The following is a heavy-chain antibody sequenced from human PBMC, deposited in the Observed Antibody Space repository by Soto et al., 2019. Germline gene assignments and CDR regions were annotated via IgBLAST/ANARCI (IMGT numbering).Heavy chain of an antibody. V-gene: IGHV1-8*01. CDR3: ARERSAAWYFDL. Sequence: QVQLVQSGAEVKKPGASVKVSCTASGYTFTSYDINWVRQATGQGLEWMGWMNPNSGNTGYAQKFQGRVTMTRNTSIRTAYMELSSLRSEDTAVYYCARERSAAWYFDLWGRGTLVTVSS. CDR1: GYTFTSYD. CDR2: MNPNSGNT. J-gene: IGHJ2*01. D-gene: IGHD6-13*01.